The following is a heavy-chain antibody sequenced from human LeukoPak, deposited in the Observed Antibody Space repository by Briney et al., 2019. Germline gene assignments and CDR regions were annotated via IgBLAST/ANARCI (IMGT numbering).Heavy chain of an antibody. J-gene: IGHJ4*02. D-gene: IGHD3-10*01. CDR3: ASEYYGSGSYSHFDY. CDR2: ISYDGSNK. V-gene: IGHV3-30*09. CDR1: GFTLSSSA. Sequence: PGGSLRLSCAASGFTLSSSAMHWVRQAPGKGLEWVAVISYDGSNKYYADSVKGRFAISRDNSKNTLYLQMNSLRAEDTAVYYCASEYYGSGSYSHFDYWGQGTLVTVSS.